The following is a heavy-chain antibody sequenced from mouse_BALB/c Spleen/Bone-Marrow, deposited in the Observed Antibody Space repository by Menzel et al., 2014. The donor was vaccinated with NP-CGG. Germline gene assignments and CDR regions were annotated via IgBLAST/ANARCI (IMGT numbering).Heavy chain of an antibody. CDR1: GYTFTDHN. CDR3: SSPYGNYGAWFAY. CDR2: IYPYNGGT. D-gene: IGHD2-1*01. Sequence: VQLQQSGPELVKPGASVKISCKASGYTFTDHNMHWVKQSHGKSPEWIGYIYPYNGGTAYNQKFKSKATLTVDNSSSTAYMELRSLTSEDSAVYYCSSPYGNYGAWFAYWGQGTLVTVSA. J-gene: IGHJ3*01. V-gene: IGHV1S29*02.